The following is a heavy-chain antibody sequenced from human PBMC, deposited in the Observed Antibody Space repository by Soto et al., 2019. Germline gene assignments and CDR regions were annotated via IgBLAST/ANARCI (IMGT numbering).Heavy chain of an antibody. CDR2: IVVGSGNT. CDR1: GFTFTSSA. J-gene: IGHJ4*02. V-gene: IGHV1-58*01. CDR3: AAGGGGSYSDY. D-gene: IGHD1-26*01. Sequence: QMQLVQSGPEVKKPGTSVKVSCKASGFTFTSSAVQWVRQARGQRLEWIGWIVVGSGNTNYAQKFQERVTITRDMSTSTAYMELSSLRSEDTAVYYCAAGGGGSYSDYGGQGTLVTVSS.